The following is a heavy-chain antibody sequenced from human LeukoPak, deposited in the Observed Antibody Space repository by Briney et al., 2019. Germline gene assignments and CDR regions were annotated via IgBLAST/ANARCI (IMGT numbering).Heavy chain of an antibody. CDR1: GYTFTSYA. V-gene: IGHV7-4-1*02. Sequence: PEASVKVSCKASGYTFTSYAMNWVRQAPGQGLEWMGWINTNTGNPTYAQGFTGRFVFSLDTSVSTAYLQISSLKAEDTAVYYCARSLPPGRNYDILTGTYYYYGMDVWGQGTTVTVSS. CDR3: ARSLPPGRNYDILTGTYYYYGMDV. CDR2: INTNTGNP. D-gene: IGHD3-9*01. J-gene: IGHJ6*02.